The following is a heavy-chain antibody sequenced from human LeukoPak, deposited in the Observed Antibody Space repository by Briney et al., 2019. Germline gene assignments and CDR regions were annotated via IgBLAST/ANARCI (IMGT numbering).Heavy chain of an antibody. J-gene: IGHJ4*02. Sequence: GGSLRLSCAASGFTFSTYWMSWVPQAPGKGLEWVANIKQDGTEKYYVDSAKGRFIISRDNAKNSLYLQMNSLRAEDSAVYYCARWKDYNARNDDRSDYWGQGTLVTVSS. CDR2: IKQDGTEK. D-gene: IGHD3-10*02. CDR1: GFTFSTYW. CDR3: ARWKDYNARNDDRSDY. V-gene: IGHV3-7*01.